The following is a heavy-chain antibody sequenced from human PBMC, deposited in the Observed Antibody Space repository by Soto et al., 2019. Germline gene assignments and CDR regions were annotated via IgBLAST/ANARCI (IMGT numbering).Heavy chain of an antibody. CDR2: IYYSGST. J-gene: IGHJ4*02. CDR1: GGSISSSSYY. Sequence: SETLSLTCTVSGGSISSSSYYWGWIRQPPGKGLEWIGSIYYSGSTYYNPSLKSRVTISVDTSKNQFSLKLSSVTAADTAVYYCATLEYSGYDDFDYWGQGTLVTVSS. V-gene: IGHV4-39*01. CDR3: ATLEYSGYDDFDY. D-gene: IGHD5-12*01.